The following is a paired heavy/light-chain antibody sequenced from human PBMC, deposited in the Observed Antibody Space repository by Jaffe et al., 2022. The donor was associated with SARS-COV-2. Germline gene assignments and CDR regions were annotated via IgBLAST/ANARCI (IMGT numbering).Heavy chain of an antibody. Sequence: QVQLQQWGAGLLKPSETLSLTCAVYGGSFSGYYWSWIRQPPGKGLEWIGEINHSGSTNYNPSLKSRVTISVDTSKNQFSLKLSSVTAADTAVYYCARGHKMRFWSGYYRYYYGMDVWGQGTTVTVSS. CDR1: GGSFSGYY. CDR2: INHSGST. D-gene: IGHD3-3*01. CDR3: ARGHKMRFWSGYYRYYYGMDV. J-gene: IGHJ6*02. V-gene: IGHV4-34*01.
Light chain of an antibody. V-gene: IGLV2-23*03. CDR3: CSYAGSSTFV. Sequence: QSALTQPASVSGSPGQSITISCTGTSSDVGSYNLVSWYQQHPGKAPKLMIYEGSKRPSGVSNRFSGSKSGNTASLTISGLQAEDEADYYCCSYAGSSTFVFGTGTKVTVL. CDR1: SSDVGSYNL. CDR2: EGS. J-gene: IGLJ1*01.